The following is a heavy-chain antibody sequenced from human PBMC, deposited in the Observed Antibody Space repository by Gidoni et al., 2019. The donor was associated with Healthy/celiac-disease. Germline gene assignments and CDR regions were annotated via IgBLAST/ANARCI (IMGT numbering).Heavy chain of an antibody. J-gene: IGHJ4*02. CDR2: INHSGST. CDR3: ARENIVVVITAFDY. CDR1: GGSFSGYY. V-gene: IGHV4-34*01. D-gene: IGHD3-22*01. Sequence: QVQLQLWGAGLLKPSEALSVTCAVYGGSFSGYYWSWIRQPPGKGLEWIGEINHSGSTNYNPSLKSRVTISVDTSKNQFSLKLSSVTAADTAVYYCARENIVVVITAFDYWGQGTLVTVSS.